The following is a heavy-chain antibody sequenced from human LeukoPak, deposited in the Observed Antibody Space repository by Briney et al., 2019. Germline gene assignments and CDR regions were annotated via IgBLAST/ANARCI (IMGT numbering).Heavy chain of an antibody. D-gene: IGHD1-26*01. CDR2: IYNSGST. J-gene: IGHJ4*02. CDR1: GNSVSNTYY. Sequence: SETLSLTCAVSGNSVSNTYYWGWIRQPPGKELEWIGSIYNSGSTHYNPSLKSRVTISVDTSKNQFSLKLSSVTAADTAVYYCARNSSGNYFDYWGEGTLVTVSS. V-gene: IGHV4-38-2*01. CDR3: ARNSSGNYFDY.